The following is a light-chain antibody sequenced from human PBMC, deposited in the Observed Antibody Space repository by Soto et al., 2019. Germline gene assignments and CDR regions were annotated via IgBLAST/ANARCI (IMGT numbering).Light chain of an antibody. J-gene: IGLJ1*01. CDR2: SNN. Sequence: QPVLTQPPSASGTPGQRVTISCSGSSSNIGSNTINWYQQLPGTAPKLLIYSNNQRPSGVPDRFSSSKSGTSASLAISGLQSEDEADYYCAAWDDRLNGYVFGTGTKLTVL. CDR3: AAWDDRLNGYV. CDR1: SSNIGSNT. V-gene: IGLV1-44*01.